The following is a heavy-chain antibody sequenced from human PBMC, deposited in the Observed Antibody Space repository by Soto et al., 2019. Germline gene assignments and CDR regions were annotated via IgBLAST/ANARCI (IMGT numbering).Heavy chain of an antibody. CDR1: RYILPRYY. CDR2: INRTSDGT. Sequence: ASVHFSCQSSRYILPRYYIHWVRQAPGQGLEWMGCINRTSDGTNYAQKFQGRVTITRGTAISTVYIELNRLTPDDTAVYYCARGGTWNYWCYYDFWGQGTLVTVSS. CDR3: ARGGTWNYWCYYDF. V-gene: IGHV1-2*02. D-gene: IGHD1-7*01. J-gene: IGHJ4*02.